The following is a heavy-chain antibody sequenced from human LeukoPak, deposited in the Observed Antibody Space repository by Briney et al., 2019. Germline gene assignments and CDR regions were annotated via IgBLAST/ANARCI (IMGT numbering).Heavy chain of an antibody. CDR3: ARAGYCSSTSCPGVGWFDP. D-gene: IGHD2-2*03. V-gene: IGHV4-31*03. Sequence: SQTLSLTCTVSGGSISSGGYYWSWIRQHPGKGLEWIGYIYYSGSTYYNPSLKSRVTISVDTSKNQFSLKLSSVTAADTAVYYCARAGYCSSTSCPGVGWFDPWGQGTLVTVSS. CDR1: GGSISSGGYY. J-gene: IGHJ5*02. CDR2: IYYSGST.